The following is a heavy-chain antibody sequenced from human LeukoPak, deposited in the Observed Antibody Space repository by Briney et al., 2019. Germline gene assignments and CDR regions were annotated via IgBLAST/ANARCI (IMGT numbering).Heavy chain of an antibody. V-gene: IGHV4-59*01. Sequence: PSETLSLTCTVSGGSISSYYWSWIRQPPGKGLEWIGYIYYSGSTNYNPSLKSRVTISIDTSKNQFSLKLSSVTAADTAVYYCARAPKAVAGLPAYYFDYWGQGTLVTVSS. D-gene: IGHD6-19*01. CDR1: GGSISSYY. CDR3: ARAPKAVAGLPAYYFDY. CDR2: IYYSGST. J-gene: IGHJ4*02.